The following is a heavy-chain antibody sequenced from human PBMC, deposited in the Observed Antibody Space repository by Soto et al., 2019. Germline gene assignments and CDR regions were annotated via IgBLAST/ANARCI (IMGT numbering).Heavy chain of an antibody. CDR1: GFTFSSYA. J-gene: IGHJ4*02. V-gene: IGHV3-30-3*01. D-gene: IGHD2-21*02. CDR2: ISYDGSNK. Sequence: QVQLVESGGGVVQPGRSLRLSCAASGFTFSSYAMHWVRQAPGKGLEWVAVISYDGSNKYYADSVKGRFTISRDNSKNTLYLQMNSLSAEDTAVYYCARDLSYPRDLPYWGQGTLVTVSS. CDR3: ARDLSYPRDLPY.